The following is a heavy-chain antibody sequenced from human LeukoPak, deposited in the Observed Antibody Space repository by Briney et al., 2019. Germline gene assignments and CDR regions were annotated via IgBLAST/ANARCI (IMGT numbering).Heavy chain of an antibody. J-gene: IGHJ6*04. CDR1: GYTFTNYY. CDR3: ARDGSSSEGVDV. D-gene: IGHD6-25*01. V-gene: IGHV1-2*06. CDR2: INPNSGGT. Sequence: GASVKVSCKASGYTFTNYYMHWVRQAPGQGLEWMGRINPNSGGTNYAQKFQGRVTMTRDTSSSTAYMDLSRLRSDDTAVYYCARDGSSSEGVDVWGKGTTVTVSS.